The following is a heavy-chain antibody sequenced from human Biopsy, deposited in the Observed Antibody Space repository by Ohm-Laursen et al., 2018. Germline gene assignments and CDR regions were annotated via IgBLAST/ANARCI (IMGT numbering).Heavy chain of an antibody. Sequence: SETLSLTCTVSGGSISSDYWSWIRQTPGKGLEWIGYIYYSGNTNYNPSLKSRVSMSVDTSKNHFSLNLTSVTAADTAVYYCARDEGLLRAFDIWGQGTLGTVSS. CDR1: GGSISSDY. D-gene: IGHD1-26*01. CDR3: ARDEGLLRAFDI. V-gene: IGHV4-59*12. J-gene: IGHJ3*02. CDR2: IYYSGNT.